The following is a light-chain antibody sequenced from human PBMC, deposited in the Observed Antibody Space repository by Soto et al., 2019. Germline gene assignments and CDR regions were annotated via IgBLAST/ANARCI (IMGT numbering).Light chain of an antibody. CDR2: EVS. CDR1: SSDVGGYNY. J-gene: IGLJ2*01. V-gene: IGLV2-8*01. Sequence: QSALTQPPSASGSPGQSVTISCTGTSSDVGGYNYGSWYQQHPGKAPKLMIYEVSTRPSGVPDRGSGSKSGNTASLTFAGLEAEDEADYYCSSYAGSNNLVFGGGTKLTVL. CDR3: SSYAGSNNLV.